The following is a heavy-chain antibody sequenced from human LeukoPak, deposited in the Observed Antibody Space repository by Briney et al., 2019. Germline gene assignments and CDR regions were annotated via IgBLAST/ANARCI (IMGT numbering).Heavy chain of an antibody. D-gene: IGHD1-14*01. CDR3: ARGPRGPG. CDR2: ISYDGSNK. CDR1: GFTFSSYA. J-gene: IGHJ4*02. V-gene: IGHV3-30*04. Sequence: GGSLRLSCAASGFTFSSYAMHWVRQAPGKGLEWVAVISYDGSNKYYADSVKGRFTISRDNSKNTLYLQMNSLRAEDTAVYYCARGPRGPGWGQGTLVTVSS.